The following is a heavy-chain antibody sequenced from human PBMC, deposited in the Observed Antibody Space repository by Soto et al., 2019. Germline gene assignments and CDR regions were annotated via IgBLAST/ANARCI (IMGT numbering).Heavy chain of an antibody. CDR1: GFTFSDYG. CDR2: ISYDGSDR. CDR3: ARSTYCNGGSCYPQY. Sequence: PGGSLRFSCEGPGFTFSDYGFHWVRQAPGKGLEWVAMISYDGSDRYYRDSVQGRFTISRDDSKNTVFLQMNSLRTEDTAMYCCARSTYCNGGSCYPQYWGPGTLVT. V-gene: IGHV3-30*03. J-gene: IGHJ4*02. D-gene: IGHD2-15*01.